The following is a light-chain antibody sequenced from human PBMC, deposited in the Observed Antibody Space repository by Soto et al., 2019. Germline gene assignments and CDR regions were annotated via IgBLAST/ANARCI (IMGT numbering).Light chain of an antibody. CDR2: DTS. J-gene: IGLJ2*01. V-gene: IGLV7-46*01. CDR3: LLSYNAARV. CDR1: TGAVTSNHH. Sequence: QAVVTQEPSLTVSPGGTVTLTCGSSTGAVTSNHHPYWFQQKAGQAPRTLIYDTSNKHSWTPARFSGSLLGDKAALTLSGAQPEDEAHYYCLLSYNAARVFGGGTQLTVL.